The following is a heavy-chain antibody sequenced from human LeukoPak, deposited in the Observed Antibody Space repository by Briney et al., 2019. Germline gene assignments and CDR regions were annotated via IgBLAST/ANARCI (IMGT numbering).Heavy chain of an antibody. D-gene: IGHD3-10*01. J-gene: IGHJ4*02. CDR2: ISSSGSTI. CDR1: GFTFSSYE. CDR3: ARAPPTGGVRGVTPMHYFAY. Sequence: GGSLRLSCAASGFTFSSYEMNWVRQAPGKGLEWVSYISSSGSTIYYADSVKGRFTISRDNAKNSLYLQMNSLRAEDTAVYYCARAPPTGGVRGVTPMHYFAYWGQGTLVTVSS. V-gene: IGHV3-48*03.